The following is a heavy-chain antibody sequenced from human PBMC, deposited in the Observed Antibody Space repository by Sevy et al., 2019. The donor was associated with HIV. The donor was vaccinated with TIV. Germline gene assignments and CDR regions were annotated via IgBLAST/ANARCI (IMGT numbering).Heavy chain of an antibody. V-gene: IGHV3-7*01. J-gene: IGHJ4*02. Sequence: GGSLRLSCAASGFTFSSSSMTWVRQAPGKGLEWVATISQGGSEEYYVDSVKGRFTISRDNAKNSLYLQMNGLSAVDTAVYFWARFVSLGYWGQGTLVTVSS. CDR2: ISQGGSEE. CDR3: ARFVSLGY. D-gene: IGHD6-13*01. CDR1: GFTFSSSS.